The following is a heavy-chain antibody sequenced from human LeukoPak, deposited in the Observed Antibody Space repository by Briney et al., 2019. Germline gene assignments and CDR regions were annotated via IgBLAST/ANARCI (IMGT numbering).Heavy chain of an antibody. J-gene: IGHJ4*02. CDR1: GGSISSSRYY. CDR2: IYYSGST. D-gene: IGHD1-26*01. CDR3: ARQGGGATTWPPFDY. V-gene: IGHV4-39*01. Sequence: SETLSLTCTVSGGSISSSRYYWGWIRQPPGKGLEWIGSIYYSGSTYYNPSLKSRVTISVATSKNQLSLKLRSVTAADTAVYYCARQGGGATTWPPFDYWGQGTLVTVSS.